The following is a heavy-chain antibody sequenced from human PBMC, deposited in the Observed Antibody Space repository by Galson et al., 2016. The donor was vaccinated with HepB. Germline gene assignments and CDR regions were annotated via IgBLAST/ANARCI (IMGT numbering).Heavy chain of an antibody. Sequence: SLRLSCAASGFTFSTYTMNWVRQAPGKGPERVSYISTSSSTIYYADSVKGRFTISRDNAKNSLYLQMNSLRADDTAVYYCAGLVSHYIKYIGPFDSWGQGTLVTVSS. V-gene: IGHV3-48*01. D-gene: IGHD4-11*01. CDR2: ISTSSSTI. CDR3: AGLVSHYIKYIGPFDS. J-gene: IGHJ4*02. CDR1: GFTFSTYT.